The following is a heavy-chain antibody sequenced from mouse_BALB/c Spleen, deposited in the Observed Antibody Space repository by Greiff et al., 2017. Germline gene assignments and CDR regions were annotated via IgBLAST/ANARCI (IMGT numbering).Heavy chain of an antibody. CDR1: GFTFSSFG. Sequence: EVKLMESGGGLVQPGGSRKLSCAASGFTFSSFGMHWVRQAPEKGLEWVAYISSGSSTIYYADTVKGRFTISRDNPKNTLFLQMTSLRSEDTAMYYYARSRYDVSWFAYWGQGTLVTVSA. CDR2: ISSGSSTI. J-gene: IGHJ3*01. D-gene: IGHD2-14*01. V-gene: IGHV5-17*02. CDR3: ARSRYDVSWFAY.